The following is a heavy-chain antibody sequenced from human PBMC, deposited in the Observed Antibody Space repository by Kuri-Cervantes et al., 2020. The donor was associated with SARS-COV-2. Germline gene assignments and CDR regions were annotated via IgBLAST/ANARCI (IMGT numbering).Heavy chain of an antibody. Sequence: ESLKISCTVSGGSISSSSYYWGWIRQPPGKGLEWIGSIYYSGSTYYNPSLKSRVTISVDTSKNQFSLKLSSVTAADTAVYYCARDVIRRVWSYGMDVWGQGTTVTVSS. J-gene: IGHJ6*02. CDR2: IYYSGST. CDR3: ARDVIRRVWSYGMDV. D-gene: IGHD2-21*01. V-gene: IGHV4-39*02. CDR1: GGSISSSSYY.